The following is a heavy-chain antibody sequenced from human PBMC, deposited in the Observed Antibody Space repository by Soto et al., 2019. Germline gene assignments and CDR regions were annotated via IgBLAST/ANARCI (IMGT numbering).Heavy chain of an antibody. J-gene: IGHJ6*02. Sequence: GGSLRLSCAASGFTFSSYGMHWVRQAPGKGLEWVAVISYDGSNKYYADSVKGRFTISRDNSKNTLYLQMNSLRAEDTAVYYCAKDVWGSYRSEPPLYYYYGMDVWGQGTTVTVSS. V-gene: IGHV3-30*18. CDR1: GFTFSSYG. CDR3: AKDVWGSYRSEPPLYYYYGMDV. CDR2: ISYDGSNK. D-gene: IGHD3-16*02.